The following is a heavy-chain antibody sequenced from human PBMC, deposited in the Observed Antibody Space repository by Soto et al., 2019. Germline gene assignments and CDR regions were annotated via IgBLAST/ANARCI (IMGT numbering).Heavy chain of an antibody. D-gene: IGHD2-15*01. CDR3: ARDLGYCRSGTCYREWFDP. CDR2: VSGDNGHT. CDR1: GYTFTTHG. V-gene: IGHV1-18*01. Sequence: QVQLVQSGAEVKKPGASVKVSCKASGYTFTTHGTSCVRQAPGQGLEWMGWVSGDNGHTNYAQSLQGRVTMTTDTSTNTAYMELRSLRSDDTAVYYCARDLGYCRSGTCYREWFDPWDQGTLVTVSS. J-gene: IGHJ5*02.